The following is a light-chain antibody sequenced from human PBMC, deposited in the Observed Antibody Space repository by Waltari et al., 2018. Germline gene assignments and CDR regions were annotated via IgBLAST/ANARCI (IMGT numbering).Light chain of an antibody. CDR1: QNLIHSDGKTY. Sequence: VLTATPLSLSVTPGQPASISCRSSQNLIHSDGKTYVFWYVQKAGQPPQLLIYEVSNRRSGGPERFSGSGSGTDFTLKISRVEAEDAGTYYCMQSVHIPYTFGQGTKLEIK. V-gene: IGKV2D-29*01. J-gene: IGKJ2*01. CDR2: EVS. CDR3: MQSVHIPYT.